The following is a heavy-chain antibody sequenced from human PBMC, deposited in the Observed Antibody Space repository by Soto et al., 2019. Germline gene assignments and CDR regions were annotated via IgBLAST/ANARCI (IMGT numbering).Heavy chain of an antibody. J-gene: IGHJ4*02. D-gene: IGHD1-26*01. V-gene: IGHV4-59*11. CDR1: GGSMSGHY. CDR3: AMGREIHGEWDYYDS. CDR2: ISDNGKT. Sequence: SETLSLTCNVSGGSMSGHYWTWIRQSPGRGLQWLGFISDNGKTNSDASLKGRLTVSLDKSKNQFSLRLTSVTPADTALYYCAMGREIHGEWDYYDSWGQGALVTVSS.